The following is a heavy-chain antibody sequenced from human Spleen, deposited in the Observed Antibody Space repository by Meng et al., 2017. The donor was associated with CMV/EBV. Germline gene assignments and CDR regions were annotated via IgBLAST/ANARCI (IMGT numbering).Heavy chain of an antibody. V-gene: IGHV3-30*02. Sequence: GGSLRLSCAASGFIFSNYGIHWVRQAPGKGLEWVTFIRYDGSNKFYADSVKGRFTISRDNSKNTLYLQMNSLRSEDTAVYHCVKSRNGDPDYWGQGTLVTSPQ. J-gene: IGHJ4*02. D-gene: IGHD4-17*01. CDR2: IRYDGSNK. CDR3: VKSRNGDPDY. CDR1: GFIFSNYG.